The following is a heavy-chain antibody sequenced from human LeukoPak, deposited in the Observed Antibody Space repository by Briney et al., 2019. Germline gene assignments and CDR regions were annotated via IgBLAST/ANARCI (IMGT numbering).Heavy chain of an antibody. Sequence: PGGSLRLSCAASGFTFSSYAMSWVRQAPGKGLEWVSAISGSGGSTYYADSVKGRFTISRDNSKNTLYLQMNSLRAEDTAVYYCAKNTCLYDILTGHYCGHYFDYWGQGTLVTVSS. CDR3: AKNTCLYDILTGHYCGHYFDY. D-gene: IGHD3-9*01. CDR1: GFTFSSYA. J-gene: IGHJ4*02. CDR2: ISGSGGST. V-gene: IGHV3-23*01.